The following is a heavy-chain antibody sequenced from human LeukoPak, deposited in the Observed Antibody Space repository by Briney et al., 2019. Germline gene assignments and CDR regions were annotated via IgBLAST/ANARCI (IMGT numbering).Heavy chain of an antibody. Sequence: SETLSLTCTVSGGPISSSSYYWGWIRQPPGKGLEWIGSIYYSGSTYYNPSLKSRVTISVDTSKNQFSLKLSSVTAADTAVYYCARHSYSYGYEQSFDYWGQGTLVTVSS. D-gene: IGHD5-18*01. CDR1: GGPISSSSYY. CDR2: IYYSGST. J-gene: IGHJ4*02. V-gene: IGHV4-39*01. CDR3: ARHSYSYGYEQSFDY.